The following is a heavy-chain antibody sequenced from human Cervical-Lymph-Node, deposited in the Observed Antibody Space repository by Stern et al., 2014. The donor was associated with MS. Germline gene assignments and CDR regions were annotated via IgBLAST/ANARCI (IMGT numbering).Heavy chain of an antibody. Sequence: VQLLESGPGLVKPSETLSLSCTVSGGSISSTNYYWGWIRQPPGKGLEWIGSISYSGGTYYNPSLKSRVTISVATSKKHFSLKLGFVTAADTAVYYCARSGYINAYYFDYWGQGALVTVSS. CDR2: ISYSGGT. V-gene: IGHV4-39*02. CDR1: GGSISSTNYY. J-gene: IGHJ4*02. D-gene: IGHD5-18*01. CDR3: ARSGYINAYYFDY.